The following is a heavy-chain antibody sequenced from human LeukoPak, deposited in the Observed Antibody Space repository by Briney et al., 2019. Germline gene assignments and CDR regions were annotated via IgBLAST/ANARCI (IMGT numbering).Heavy chain of an antibody. CDR2: INQDGAET. D-gene: IGHD3-10*01. J-gene: IGHJ6*02. V-gene: IGHV3-7*01. Sequence: PGGSLRLSCAASGFTFSDWWMTWVRQAPGKGLEWVAHINQDGAETSFVDSVKGRFTISRDNAKSSLYLEMNSLRAEDTAVYFCSRGHYGLDVWGQGTTVTVSS. CDR1: GFTFSDWW. CDR3: SRGHYGLDV.